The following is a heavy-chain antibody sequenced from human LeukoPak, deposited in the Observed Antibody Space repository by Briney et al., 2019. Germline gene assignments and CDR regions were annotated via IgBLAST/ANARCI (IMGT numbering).Heavy chain of an antibody. Sequence: SETLSLTCTVSGGSISSGGYYWSWIRQHPGKGLEWIGYIYYSGSTNYNPSLKSRVTISVDASKNQFSLKLSSVTAADTAVYYCARAGGYSYGYSAFDIWGQGTMVTVSS. CDR2: IYYSGST. J-gene: IGHJ3*02. D-gene: IGHD5-18*01. V-gene: IGHV4-61*08. CDR3: ARAGGYSYGYSAFDI. CDR1: GGSISSGGYY.